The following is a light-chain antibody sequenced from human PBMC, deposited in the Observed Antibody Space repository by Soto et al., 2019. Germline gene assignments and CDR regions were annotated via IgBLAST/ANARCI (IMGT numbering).Light chain of an antibody. CDR3: CSYAGSTTLYV. V-gene: IGLV2-23*02. CDR1: SSDVGGYNH. Sequence: QSVLTQPASVSGSPGQSIAISCTGSSSDVGGYNHVSWYQHHPGKAPKLMIYEVTKRPSGVSNRFSASKSGNTASLTISGLQAEDEADYYCCSYAGSTTLYVFGSGTKVTVL. CDR2: EVT. J-gene: IGLJ1*01.